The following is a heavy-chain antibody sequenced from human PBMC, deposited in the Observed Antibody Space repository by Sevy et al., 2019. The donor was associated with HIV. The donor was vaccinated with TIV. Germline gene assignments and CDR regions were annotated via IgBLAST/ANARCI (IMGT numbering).Heavy chain of an antibody. V-gene: IGHV3-23*01. CDR2: ISASGGYT. Sequence: GGSLRLSCVASGSTFNTYVMTWVRQAPGKGLEWVSTISASGGYTYFADSVKGRFTISRDHSKNTVDLLMISLRAEDTAVYYCAKETASGYLPWGQGTLVTVSS. J-gene: IGHJ5*02. CDR3: AKETASGYLP. CDR1: GSTFNTYV. D-gene: IGHD3-3*01.